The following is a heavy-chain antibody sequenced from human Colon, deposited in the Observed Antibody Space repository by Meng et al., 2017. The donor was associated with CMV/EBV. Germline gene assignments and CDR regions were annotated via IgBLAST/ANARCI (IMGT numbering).Heavy chain of an antibody. V-gene: IGHV1-18*01. J-gene: IGHJ6*02. D-gene: IGHD3-3*01. Sequence: ASVKVSCKASGYTFTSYGISWVRQAPGQGLEWMGWISAYNGNTNYAQKLQGRVTMTTDTSTSTAYMELRSLRSDDTAVYYCARADDFWCGYSSYYYYYGMDVWGQGTTVTVSS. CDR1: GYTFTSYG. CDR3: ARADDFWCGYSSYYYYYGMDV. CDR2: ISAYNGNT.